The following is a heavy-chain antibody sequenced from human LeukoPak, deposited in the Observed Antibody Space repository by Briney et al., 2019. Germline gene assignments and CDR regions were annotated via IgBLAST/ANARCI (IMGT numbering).Heavy chain of an antibody. CDR2: IRYDGSNK. CDR1: GFTFSSYG. J-gene: IGHJ4*02. V-gene: IGHV3-30*02. Sequence: PGGSLRLSCAASGFTFSSYGMHWVRQAPGKGLEWVAFIRYDGSNKYYADSVKGRFTISRDNSKNTLYLQMNSLRAEDTAVYYCAKDRSTPYCSSTSCYKGGFDYWGQGTLVTVSS. D-gene: IGHD2-2*02. CDR3: AKDRSTPYCSSTSCYKGGFDY.